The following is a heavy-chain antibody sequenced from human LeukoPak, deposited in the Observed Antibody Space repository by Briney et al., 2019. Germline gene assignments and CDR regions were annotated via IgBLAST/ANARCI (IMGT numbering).Heavy chain of an antibody. J-gene: IGHJ4*02. V-gene: IGHV5-51*01. CDR1: GYSSTSYW. CDR3: ARGARLVDGYNLLSPPDY. D-gene: IGHD5-24*01. Sequence: GESLKISCKGSGYSSTSYWIGWAGQMPGKGLEWMGIIYPGDSDTRYSPSFQGQVTISADKSISTAYLQWSSLKASDTAMYYCARGARLVDGYNLLSPPDYWGQGTLVTVSS. CDR2: IYPGDSDT.